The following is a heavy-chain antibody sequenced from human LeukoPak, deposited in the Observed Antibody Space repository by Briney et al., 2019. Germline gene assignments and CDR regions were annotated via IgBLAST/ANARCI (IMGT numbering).Heavy chain of an antibody. CDR1: GYRFTSYW. Sequence: KSGEYLKISCKGSGYRFTSYWIGWVRQMLGKGLECMGLIYPGDSDIRYSPSFQGQVTISADKSVSTSFLQWSSLKASDTAMYYCATGYSGGRGAFDIWGQGTVLTVPS. CDR2: IYPGDSDI. D-gene: IGHD6-19*01. V-gene: IGHV5-51*01. J-gene: IGHJ3*02. CDR3: ATGYSGGRGAFDI.